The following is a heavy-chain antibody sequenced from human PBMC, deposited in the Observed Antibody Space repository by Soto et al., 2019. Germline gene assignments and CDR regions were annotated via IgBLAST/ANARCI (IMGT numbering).Heavy chain of an antibody. J-gene: IGHJ4*02. CDR3: ARGGITMVRGALRYFDY. CDR1: GYTFTSYA. V-gene: IGHV1-3*01. CDR2: VNAGNGNT. D-gene: IGHD3-10*01. Sequence: QVQLVQSGAEVKKPGASVKVSCKASGYTFTSYAMHWVRQAPGQRLEWMGWVNAGNGNTKYSQKFQGRVTITRDTSASTAYMELSSLRSEDTAVYYCARGGITMVRGALRYFDYWGQGTLVTVSS.